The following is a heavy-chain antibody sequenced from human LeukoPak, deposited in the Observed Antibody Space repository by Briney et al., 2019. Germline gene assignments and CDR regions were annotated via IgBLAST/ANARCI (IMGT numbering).Heavy chain of an antibody. CDR2: VSGSGGST. CDR1: GFTFSSYV. V-gene: IGHV3-23*01. D-gene: IGHD3-22*01. Sequence: GGSLRLSCAASGFTFSSYVMSWVRQPPPKGREGVAAVSGSGGSTYYADSVKGRFTSSRDNAKKTLYRQKNTRKAEDTAVYYCANPAAYYVSSDYAFDIWGQGTMVTVPS. CDR3: ANPAAYYVSSDYAFDI. J-gene: IGHJ3*02.